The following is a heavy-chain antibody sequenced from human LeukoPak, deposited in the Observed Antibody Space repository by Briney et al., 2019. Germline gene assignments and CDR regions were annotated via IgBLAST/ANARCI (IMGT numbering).Heavy chain of an antibody. V-gene: IGHV1-2*02. D-gene: IGHD3-9*01. CDR2: INPNSGGT. J-gene: IGHJ6*03. CDR3: AQSTYDILTGYYPRYYYYYMDV. CDR1: GYTFTGYY. Sequence: ASVKVSCKASGYTFTGYYMHWVRQAPGHGLEWMGWINPNSGGTNYAQKFQGRVTMTRDTSISTAYMELSRLRSDDTAVYYCAQSTYDILTGYYPRYYYYYMDVWGKGTTVTVSS.